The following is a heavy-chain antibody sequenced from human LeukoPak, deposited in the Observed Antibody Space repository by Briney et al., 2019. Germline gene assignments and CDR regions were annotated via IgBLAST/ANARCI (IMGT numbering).Heavy chain of an antibody. CDR2: ISSSGSTI. V-gene: IGHV3-11*04. Sequence: GSLRLSCAASGFTFSDYYMSWIRPAPGKGLEWVSYISSSGSTIYYADSVKGRFTISRDNAKNSLYLQMNSLRAEDTAVYYCARDYGDLNWFDPWGQGTLVTVSS. J-gene: IGHJ5*02. CDR1: GFTFSDYY. CDR3: ARDYGDLNWFDP. D-gene: IGHD4-17*01.